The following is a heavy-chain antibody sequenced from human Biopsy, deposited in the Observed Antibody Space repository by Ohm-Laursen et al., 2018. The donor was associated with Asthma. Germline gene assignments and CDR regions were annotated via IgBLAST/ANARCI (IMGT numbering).Heavy chain of an antibody. J-gene: IGHJ6*02. Sequence: SLRLSCAASGFSFSDYYMTWMRQAPGKGLEWVAGISWNSGSSAYADSVQGRFTISRDNSKNTLYLQMNSLRAEDTAVYYCASYEVVTSILPLDVWGQGTTVTVSS. CDR1: GFSFSDYY. D-gene: IGHD2-21*02. CDR2: ISWNSGSS. V-gene: IGHV3-66*02. CDR3: ASYEVVTSILPLDV.